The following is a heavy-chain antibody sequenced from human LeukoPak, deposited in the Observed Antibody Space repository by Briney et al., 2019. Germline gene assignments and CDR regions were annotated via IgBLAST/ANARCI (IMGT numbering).Heavy chain of an antibody. D-gene: IGHD6-13*01. CDR2: IYTSGST. Sequence: SQTLSLTCTVSGGSISSGSYYWSWIRQPAGKGLEWVGRIYTSGSTNYNPSLKSRVTISLDTSKNQFSLKLSSVTAADTSVYYCARGALISSSWPYWYFDLWGRGTLVTVSS. J-gene: IGHJ2*01. V-gene: IGHV4-61*02. CDR3: ARGALISSSWPYWYFDL. CDR1: GGSISSGSYY.